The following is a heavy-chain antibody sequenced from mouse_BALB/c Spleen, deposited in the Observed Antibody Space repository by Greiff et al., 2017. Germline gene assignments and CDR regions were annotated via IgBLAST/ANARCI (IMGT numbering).Heavy chain of an antibody. CDR3: ARYYGSSLYYFDY. Sequence: DVKLVESGPGLVKPSQSLSLTCTVTGYSITSDYAWNWIRQFPGTKLEWMGYISYSGSTSYNPSLKSRISITRDTSKNQFFLQLNSVTTEDTATYYCARYYGSSLYYFDYWGQGTTLTVSS. CDR2: ISYSGST. J-gene: IGHJ2*01. V-gene: IGHV3-2*02. CDR1: GYSITSDYA. D-gene: IGHD1-1*01.